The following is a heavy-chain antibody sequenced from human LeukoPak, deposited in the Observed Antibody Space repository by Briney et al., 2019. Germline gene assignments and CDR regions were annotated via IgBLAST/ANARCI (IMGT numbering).Heavy chain of an antibody. J-gene: IGHJ5*02. CDR1: GFTFTSYG. V-gene: IGHV1-18*01. D-gene: IGHD3-22*01. CDR2: ISAYNGNT. CDR3: ARDQGVVRFDP. Sequence: ASVKVSCKDSGFTFTSYGIRWVRQAPGQGLEWMGWISAYNGNTNYAQKLQGRVTLTTDTSTSTAYMELRSLRSDDTAVYYCARDQGVVRFDPWGQGTLVTVSS.